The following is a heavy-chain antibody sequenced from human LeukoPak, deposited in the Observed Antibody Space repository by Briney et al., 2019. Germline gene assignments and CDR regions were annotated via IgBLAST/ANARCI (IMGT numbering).Heavy chain of an antibody. V-gene: IGHV3-30*02. D-gene: IGHD6-6*01. CDR2: IQYDGINK. CDR3: AKEVQLLPFDY. CDR1: GFTFSTYG. Sequence: PGGSLRLSCAASGFTFSTYGMHWVRQAPGKGLEWAAFIQYDGINKFYADSVKGRFTISRDNSKNTVYLQMNSLRPEDTAVYYCAKEVQLLPFDYWGQGTLVTVSS. J-gene: IGHJ4*02.